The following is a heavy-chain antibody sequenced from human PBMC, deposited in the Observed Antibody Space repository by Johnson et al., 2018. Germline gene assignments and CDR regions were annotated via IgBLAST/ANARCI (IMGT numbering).Heavy chain of an antibody. CDR2: LSYDGSNK. CDR3: ARYSGSYGPYDAFDI. CDR1: AFNIFGFS. Sequence: QVQLLESGGGVVQXGGSXRLXCVASAFNIFGFSMHWVRQAPGKGLEWVAVLSYDGSNKDYADSVTGRFTIPRDNSKNTLYLQMNSLRPEDTAVYYCARYSGSYGPYDAFDIWGQGTMVTVSS. D-gene: IGHD1-26*01. J-gene: IGHJ3*02. V-gene: IGHV3-30-3*01.